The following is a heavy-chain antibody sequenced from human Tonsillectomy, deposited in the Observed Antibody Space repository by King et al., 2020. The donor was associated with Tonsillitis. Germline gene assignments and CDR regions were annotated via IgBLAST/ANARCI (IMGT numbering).Heavy chain of an antibody. CDR2: ISYDGKNK. D-gene: IGHD2-2*02. V-gene: IGHV3-30*04. CDR3: AVRRDCSDSNCYNAFYI. CDR1: AFTFRTYV. Sequence: VQLVESGGGAVQPGTSLRLSCEVSAFTFRTYVLDWVRQAPGKGLEWVAVISYDGKNKVYAESVKGRFTISRENSKNTLFMQLNSLRPEDTAVYYCAVRRDCSDSNCYNAFYIWGQGTMVTVSS. J-gene: IGHJ3*02.